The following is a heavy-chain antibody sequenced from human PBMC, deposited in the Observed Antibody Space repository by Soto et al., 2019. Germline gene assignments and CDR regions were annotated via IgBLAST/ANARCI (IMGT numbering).Heavy chain of an antibody. Sequence: GGSLRLSCAASGFSFSTYAMGWVRQAPGKGLEWVSAISGSGSATYYADPVKGRFTISRDNSKDTLYLQMNSLRAGDTAVYYCAKDIKGTGTNVIYASWGQGSLVTVSS. CDR2: ISGSGSAT. J-gene: IGHJ5*02. CDR1: GFSFSTYA. D-gene: IGHD1-7*01. CDR3: AKDIKGTGTNVIYAS. V-gene: IGHV3-23*01.